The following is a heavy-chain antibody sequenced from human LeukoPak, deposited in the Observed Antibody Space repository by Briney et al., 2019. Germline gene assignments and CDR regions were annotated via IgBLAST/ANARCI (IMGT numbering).Heavy chain of an antibody. D-gene: IGHD3-22*01. CDR1: GFTFSSYA. J-gene: IGHJ4*02. CDR3: AKAKPLETYYYDSSGYYYVY. CDR2: ISGSGGST. V-gene: IGHV3-23*01. Sequence: GGSLRLSCAASGFTFSSYAMSWVRQAPGKGLEWVSAISGSGGSTYYADSVKGRFTISRDNSKNTLYLQMNGLRAEDTAVYYCAKAKPLETYYYDSSGYYYVYWGQGTLVTVSS.